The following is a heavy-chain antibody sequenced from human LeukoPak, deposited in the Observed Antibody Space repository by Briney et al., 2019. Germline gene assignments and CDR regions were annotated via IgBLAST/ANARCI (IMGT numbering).Heavy chain of an antibody. CDR2: IIPIFGTA. CDR1: GGTFSSYA. CDR3: ASWHPGGFDY. D-gene: IGHD3-16*01. J-gene: IGHJ4*02. V-gene: IGHV1-69*13. Sequence: GASVKVSCKASGGTFSSYAISWVRQAPGQGLEWMGGIIPIFGTANYAQKFQGRVTITADESTSTAYMELSSLRSEDTAVYYCASWHPGGFDYWGQGTLVTVSS.